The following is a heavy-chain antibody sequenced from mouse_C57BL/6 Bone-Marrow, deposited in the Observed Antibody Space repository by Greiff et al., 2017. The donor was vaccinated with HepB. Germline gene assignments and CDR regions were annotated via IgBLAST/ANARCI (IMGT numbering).Heavy chain of an antibody. CDR2: INPYNGDT. Sequence: EVKLQHSGPELVKPGDSVKISCKASGYSFTGYFMNWVMQSHGKSLEWIGRINPYNGDTFYNQKFKGKATLTVDKSSSTAHMELRSLTSEDSAVYYCARGGYGSSYVTFFAYWGQGTLVTVSA. J-gene: IGHJ3*01. CDR3: ARGGYGSSYVTFFAY. CDR1: GYSFTGYF. V-gene: IGHV1-20*01. D-gene: IGHD1-1*01.